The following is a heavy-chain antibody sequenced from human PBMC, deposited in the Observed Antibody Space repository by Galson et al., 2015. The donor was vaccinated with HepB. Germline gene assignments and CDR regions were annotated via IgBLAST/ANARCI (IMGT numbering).Heavy chain of an antibody. J-gene: IGHJ3*02. CDR1: GGSISSSSYY. CDR2: IYYSGST. CDR3: ASHKTAKWDLGPYVAFDI. Sequence: ETLSLTCTVSGGSISSSSYYWGWIRQPPGKGLEWIGSIYYSGSTYYNPSLKSRVTISVDTSKNQFSLKLSSVTAADTAVYYCASHKTAKWDLGPYVAFDIWGQGTMVTVSS. D-gene: IGHD1-26*01. V-gene: IGHV4-39*01.